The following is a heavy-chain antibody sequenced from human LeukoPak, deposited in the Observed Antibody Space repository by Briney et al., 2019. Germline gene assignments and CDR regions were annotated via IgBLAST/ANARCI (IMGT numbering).Heavy chain of an antibody. J-gene: IGHJ4*02. D-gene: IGHD2-2*01. Sequence: SETLSLTCTVSGGSISSSSYYWGWIRQPPGKGLEWIGSTYYSGSTYYNPSLKSRVTISVDTSKNQFSLKLSSVTAADTAVYYCARRLGYCSSTSCYADKVDYWGQGTLVTVSS. CDR1: GGSISSSSYY. CDR3: ARRLGYCSSTSCYADKVDY. V-gene: IGHV4-39*01. CDR2: TYYSGST.